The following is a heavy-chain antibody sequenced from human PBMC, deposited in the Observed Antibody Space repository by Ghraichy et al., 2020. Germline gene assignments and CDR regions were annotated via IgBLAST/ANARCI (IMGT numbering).Heavy chain of an antibody. J-gene: IGHJ4*02. CDR3: ARDDSGSYYFGGSIDY. CDR2: IKQDGSEK. D-gene: IGHD1-26*01. V-gene: IGHV3-7*01. Sequence: LSLTCAASGFTFSSYWMSWVRQAPGKGLEWVANIKQDGSEKYYVDSVKGRFTISRDNAKNSLYLQMNSLRAEDTAVYYCARDDSGSYYFGGSIDYWGQGTLVTVSS. CDR1: GFTFSSYW.